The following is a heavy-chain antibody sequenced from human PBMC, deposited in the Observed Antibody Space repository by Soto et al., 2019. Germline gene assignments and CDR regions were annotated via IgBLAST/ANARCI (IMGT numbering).Heavy chain of an antibody. V-gene: IGHV4-4*02. J-gene: IGHJ6*02. D-gene: IGHD1-26*01. CDR2: IYHSGST. CDR1: GGSISSNYW. Sequence: QVQLQESGPGLVKPSGTLSLTCAVSGGSISSNYWWSWVRQPPGKGLEWIGEIYHSGSTNYNPSLKSRVTXSXDXXKNQCSLKLSSVPAADTAVYYCARVSGSYYYGMDVWGQGTTVTVSS. CDR3: ARVSGSYYYGMDV.